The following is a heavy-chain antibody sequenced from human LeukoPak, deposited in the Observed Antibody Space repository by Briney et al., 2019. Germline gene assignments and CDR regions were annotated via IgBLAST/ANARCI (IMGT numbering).Heavy chain of an antibody. J-gene: IGHJ5*02. Sequence: GESLKISCKASAYSFTTDWIGWVRQMPGKGLEWMAVIYPGDSRTRYNPSFEGQISISADQSTSTAYLQWGSLKASDTAMYYCACRKLPDTWSDPWGQGTLVTVSS. CDR3: ACRKLPDTWSDP. CDR2: IYPGDSRT. V-gene: IGHV5-51*01. CDR1: AYSFTTDW.